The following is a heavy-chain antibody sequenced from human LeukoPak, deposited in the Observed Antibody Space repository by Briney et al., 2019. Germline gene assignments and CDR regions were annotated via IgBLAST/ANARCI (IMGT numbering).Heavy chain of an antibody. V-gene: IGHV1-69*05. D-gene: IGHD4-17*01. CDR1: GGTFNNSA. CDR3: ARDVHGDYGSGWFDP. Sequence: ASVKVSCKTSGGTFNNSAISWVRQAPGHGLEWLGGIMPLFGTAGYAQTFQGRVTITKDESTRTVYLELTSLTSDDTAVYYCARDVHGDYGSGWFDPWGQGTLVSVSS. CDR2: IMPLFGTA. J-gene: IGHJ5*02.